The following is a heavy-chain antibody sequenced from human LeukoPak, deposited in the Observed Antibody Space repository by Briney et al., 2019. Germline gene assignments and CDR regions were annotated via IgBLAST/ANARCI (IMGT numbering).Heavy chain of an antibody. CDR3: ARSGYSYGSYYFDY. CDR1: GFTVSSSA. Sequence: GGSRRLPCPAAGFTVSSSAMHWVRPAPADGPEWVAVLSYDGSNKYYADSVKGRFTISRDNSKNTLYLQMNSLRAEDTAVYYCARSGYSYGSYYFDYWGQRTLVTVSS. CDR2: LSYDGSNK. V-gene: IGHV3-30-3*01. D-gene: IGHD5-18*01. J-gene: IGHJ4*02.